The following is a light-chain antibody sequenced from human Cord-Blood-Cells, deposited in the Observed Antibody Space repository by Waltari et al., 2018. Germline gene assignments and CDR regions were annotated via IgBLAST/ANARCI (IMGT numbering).Light chain of an antibody. CDR1: QSVLYSSNNKNY. V-gene: IGKV4-1*01. Sequence: DIVMTQSPDSLDVPLGERANINCKSSQSVLYSSNNKNYLAWYQQKPGQPPKLLIYWASTRESGVPDRFSGSGSGTDFTLTISSLQAEDVAVYYCQQYYSTPPTFGPGTKVDIK. J-gene: IGKJ3*01. CDR3: QQYYSTPPT. CDR2: WAS.